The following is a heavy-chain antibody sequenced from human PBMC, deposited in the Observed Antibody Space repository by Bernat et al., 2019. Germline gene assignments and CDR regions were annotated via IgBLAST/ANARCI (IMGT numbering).Heavy chain of an antibody. J-gene: IGHJ4*02. CDR2: INHSGST. CDR3: AGGLFWPLPGY. D-gene: IGHD3-3*01. Sequence: QVQLQQWGAGLLKPSETLSLTCAVYGGSFSGYYWSWIRQPPGKGLDWIGEINHSGSTNYNPSLKSRVTISVDTSKNQFSLKLSSGTATDPAGYYCAGGLFWPLPGYRGQGTLVTVSS. V-gene: IGHV4-34*01. CDR1: GGSFSGYY.